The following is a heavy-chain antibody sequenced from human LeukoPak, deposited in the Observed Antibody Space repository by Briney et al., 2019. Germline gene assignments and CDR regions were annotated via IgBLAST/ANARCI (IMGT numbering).Heavy chain of an antibody. Sequence: PGGSLRLSCAVSGFTFSKAWMSWVRQTPGKGLEWVGRILSNIDGGTTDYAAPVKGRFTISRDDSKNTLYLQMNSPKTEDTAVYYCTTKKGYCTNGVCYTGWFDPWGQGTLVTVSS. CDR1: GFTFSKAW. J-gene: IGHJ5*02. CDR2: ILSNIDGGTT. V-gene: IGHV3-15*01. CDR3: TTKKGYCTNGVCYTGWFDP. D-gene: IGHD2-8*01.